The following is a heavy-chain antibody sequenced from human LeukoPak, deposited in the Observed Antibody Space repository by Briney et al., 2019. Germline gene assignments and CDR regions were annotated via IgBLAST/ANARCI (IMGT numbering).Heavy chain of an antibody. CDR1: GGSISSYY. CDR2: IYTSGST. Sequence: SETLYLTCTVSGGSISSYYWSWIRQPAGKGLEWIGRIYTSGSTNYNPSLKSRVTMSIDTSKNQFSLKLSSVTAADTAVYYSARARYDILTGYSDDAFDIWGQGTMVTVSS. D-gene: IGHD3-9*01. CDR3: ARARYDILTGYSDDAFDI. J-gene: IGHJ3*02. V-gene: IGHV4-4*07.